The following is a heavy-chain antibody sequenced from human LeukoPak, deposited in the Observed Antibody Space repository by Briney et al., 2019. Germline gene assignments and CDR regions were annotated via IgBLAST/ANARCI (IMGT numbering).Heavy chain of an antibody. J-gene: IGHJ4*02. V-gene: IGHV3-30*03. CDR2: ISYDGSDS. Sequence: RPSCRGAACRFSVYILECAGPAQRKGLEWVAVISYDGSDSYFADSVQGRISISRDNSKKTVYLQRNSPRAEDTAVYYCARESANGYYCDYWGQGTLVTVSS. CDR3: ARESANGYYCDY. D-gene: IGHD2-2*03. CDR1: ACRFSVYI.